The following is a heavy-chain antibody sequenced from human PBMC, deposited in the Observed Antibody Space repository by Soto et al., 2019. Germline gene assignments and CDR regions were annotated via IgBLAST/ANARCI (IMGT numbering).Heavy chain of an antibody. Sequence: GGSLRLSCAASGFAFSRFSMHWVRQAPGKGLAWVAVISYDGNNKHFAESVKGRFSISRDDSKNTVYLEMNNLRGDDSAVYYCARDHGMFLSYYYYGMDVWGQGTTVTVSS. V-gene: IGHV3-30-3*01. CDR3: ARDHGMFLSYYYYGMDV. J-gene: IGHJ6*02. CDR1: GFAFSRFS. D-gene: IGHD3-10*02. CDR2: ISYDGNNK.